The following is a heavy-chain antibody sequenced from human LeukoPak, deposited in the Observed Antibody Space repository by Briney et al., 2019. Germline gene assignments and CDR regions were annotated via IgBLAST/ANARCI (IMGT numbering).Heavy chain of an antibody. CDR1: GYSTSSGYY. V-gene: IGHV4-38-2*02. Sequence: PSETLSLTCTVSGYSTSSGYYWGWIRQPPGKGLEWVGSINHSGSTYYNPSLKTRLTISVDTSKNQFSLKLSSVTAADTAVYYCARGYCSGGSCSYAHYSFDYWGQGTLVTVSS. J-gene: IGHJ4*02. CDR3: ARGYCSGGSCSYAHYSFDY. CDR2: INHSGST. D-gene: IGHD2-15*01.